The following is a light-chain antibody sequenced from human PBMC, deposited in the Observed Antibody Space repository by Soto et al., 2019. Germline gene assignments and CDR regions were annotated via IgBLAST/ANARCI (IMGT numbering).Light chain of an antibody. V-gene: IGLV1-40*01. CDR2: GNS. CDR3: QSYDSSMSGPKV. CDR1: SSNIGDGYD. J-gene: IGLJ1*01. Sequence: QSVLTQPPSVSAAPGQWVTISCTGSSSNIGDGYDVHWYQQLPGTGPILLIYGNSNRPSGVPDRFSGSNSSTSASRAITGLRAEDEADDYCQSYDSSMSGPKVFGTGTKLTVL.